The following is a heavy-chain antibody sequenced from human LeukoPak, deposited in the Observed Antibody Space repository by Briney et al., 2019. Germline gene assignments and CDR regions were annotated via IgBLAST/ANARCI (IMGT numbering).Heavy chain of an antibody. Sequence: QPGGSLRLSCAASGFTFSSYGMHWVRQAPGKGLEWVAVISYDGSNKYYADSVKGRFTISRDNSKNTLYLQINSLRAEDTAVYYCAKVNVVVGATDWGQGTLVTVSS. CDR1: GFTFSSYG. V-gene: IGHV3-30*18. CDR2: ISYDGSNK. J-gene: IGHJ4*02. CDR3: AKVNVVVGATD. D-gene: IGHD1-26*01.